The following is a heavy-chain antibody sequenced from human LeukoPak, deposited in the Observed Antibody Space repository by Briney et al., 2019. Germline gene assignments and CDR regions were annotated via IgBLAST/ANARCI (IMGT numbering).Heavy chain of an antibody. J-gene: IGHJ6*03. D-gene: IGHD3-10*01. CDR1: GDSISSGDYY. Sequence: SETLSLTCTVSGDSISSGDYYWSWIRQPAGKGLEWIGRISSSGSTNYNPSLKSRVTISVDTSKNQFSLKLSSVTAADTAVYYCARLAYSSKSMGRGYMDVWGKGTTVTISS. V-gene: IGHV4-61*02. CDR2: ISSSGST. CDR3: ARLAYSSKSMGRGYMDV.